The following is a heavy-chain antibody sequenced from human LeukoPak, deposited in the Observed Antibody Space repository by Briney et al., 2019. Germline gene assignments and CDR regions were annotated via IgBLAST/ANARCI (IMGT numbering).Heavy chain of an antibody. D-gene: IGHD1-14*01. J-gene: IGHJ5*02. CDR1: GFTFTSYV. CDR3: AKDRNPGWARFDP. Sequence: GGSLRLSCAASGFTFTSYVMNWVRQAPGKGLEWVSGISGSGGSTYYADSVKGRFTISRDNSKNALYLQMNSLRAEDTAVYYCAKDRNPGWARFDPWGQGTLVTVSS. V-gene: IGHV3-23*01. CDR2: ISGSGGST.